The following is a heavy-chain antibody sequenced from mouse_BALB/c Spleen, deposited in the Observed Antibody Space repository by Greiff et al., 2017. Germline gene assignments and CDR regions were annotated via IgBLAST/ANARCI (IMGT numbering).Heavy chain of an antibody. Sequence: VKLQQPGAELVKPGASVKLSCKASGYTLTSYWMHWVKQRPGQGLEWIGEINPSNGRTNYNEKFKSKATLTVDKSSSTAYMQLSSLTSEDSAVYYCARRPIYYDYDEGPDYWGQGTTLTVSS. V-gene: IGHV1S81*02. CDR2: INPSNGRT. J-gene: IGHJ2*01. D-gene: IGHD2-4*01. CDR3: ARRPIYYDYDEGPDY. CDR1: GYTLTSYW.